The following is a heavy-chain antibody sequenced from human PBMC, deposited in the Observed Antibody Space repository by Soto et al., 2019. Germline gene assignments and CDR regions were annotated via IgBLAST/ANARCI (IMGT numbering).Heavy chain of an antibody. D-gene: IGHD4-17*01. CDR2: IYYSGST. CDR3: SRGSYGGNIRNYFYGMDV. J-gene: IGHJ6*01. V-gene: IGHV4-31*02. Sequence: HPEKGLEWIGYIYYSGSTYYNPSLKSRVSISVDTYKNQFSLKLSSVTAADTAVYYCSRGSYGGNIRNYFYGMDVWVKGTTVTVSS.